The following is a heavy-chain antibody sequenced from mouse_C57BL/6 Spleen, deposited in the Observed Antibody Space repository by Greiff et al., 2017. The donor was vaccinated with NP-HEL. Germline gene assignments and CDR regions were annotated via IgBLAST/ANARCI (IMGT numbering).Heavy chain of an antibody. J-gene: IGHJ4*01. CDR1: GYTFTSYW. CDR3: ARSWKAMDY. CDR2: IDPSDSYT. V-gene: IGHV1-50*01. Sequence: QVQLQQPGAELVKPGASVKLSCKASGYTFTSYWMQWVKQRPGQGLEWIGEIDPSDSYTNYNQKFKGKATLTVDTSSSTAYMRLSSLTSEDSAVYYCARSWKAMDYWGQGTSVTVSS.